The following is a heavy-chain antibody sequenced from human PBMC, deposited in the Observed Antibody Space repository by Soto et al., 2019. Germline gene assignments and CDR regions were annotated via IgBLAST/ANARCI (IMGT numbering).Heavy chain of an antibody. CDR2: ISSSSSFI. CDR1: GFTFSSCT. Sequence: EVQLVESGGGLVKPGGSLRLSCAASGFTFSSCTMNWVRQAPGKGLEWVSSISSSSSFIYYADSVKGRFTISRDNTKNPLYLQMNSLRAEDTAVYYCARDSASSGYTDGMDVWGQGTTVTVSS. J-gene: IGHJ6*02. D-gene: IGHD6-13*01. CDR3: ARDSASSGYTDGMDV. V-gene: IGHV3-21*01.